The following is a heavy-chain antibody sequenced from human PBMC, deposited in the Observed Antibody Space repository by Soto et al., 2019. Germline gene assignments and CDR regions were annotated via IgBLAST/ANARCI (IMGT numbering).Heavy chain of an antibody. Sequence: QITLKESGPTLVKPTQTLTLTCTFSGFSLSTSGVGVGWIRQPPGKALEWLALIYWDDDKRYSPSLKSRLTITKDTSKNQVVLTMTNMVTVDTATYYCAQAEGYCSGGSCYHPFRWYYYYYMDVWGKGTTVTVSS. D-gene: IGHD2-15*01. CDR3: AQAEGYCSGGSCYHPFRWYYYYYMDV. V-gene: IGHV2-5*02. CDR2: IYWDDDK. CDR1: GFSLSTSGVG. J-gene: IGHJ6*03.